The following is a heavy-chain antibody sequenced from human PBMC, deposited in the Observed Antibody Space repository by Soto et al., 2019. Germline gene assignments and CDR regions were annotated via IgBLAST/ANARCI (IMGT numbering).Heavy chain of an antibody. Sequence: GGSLRLSCAASGFTFSDYYMSWIRQAPGKGLEWVSYISSSSSYTNYADSVKGRFTISRDNAKNSLYLQMNSLRAEDTAVYYCARVSVHDILPEPYYFDYWGQGTLVTVSS. CDR3: ARVSVHDILPEPYYFDY. D-gene: IGHD3-9*01. CDR2: ISSSSSYT. J-gene: IGHJ4*02. V-gene: IGHV3-11*05. CDR1: GFTFSDYY.